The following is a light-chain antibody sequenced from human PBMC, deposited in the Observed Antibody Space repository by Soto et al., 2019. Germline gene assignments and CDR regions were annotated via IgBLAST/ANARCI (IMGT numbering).Light chain of an antibody. CDR3: QQYYSFTYT. J-gene: IGKJ5*01. Sequence: IQMTQSPSSRSSSLGDRVTITCRASQTISTYLNWYQHKAGKAPKLLIYSASNMQSGVPSRFSGSGSGTDCTLTISCLQSEDCATYYCQQYYSFTYTFGQGTRLEIK. CDR2: SAS. V-gene: IGKV1-39*01. CDR1: QTISTY.